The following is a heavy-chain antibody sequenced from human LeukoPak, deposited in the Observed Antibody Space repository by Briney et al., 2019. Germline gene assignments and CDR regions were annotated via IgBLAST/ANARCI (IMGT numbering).Heavy chain of an antibody. Sequence: GGSLRLSCVASEFTFSSYWMHWVRQTPGKGLVWVSHINPDGTTTNYADSVKGRFTISRDNAKNTLYLQMNSLRAEDTAVYYCVRGIRDYYGLDYWGQGTLVTVSS. CDR1: EFTFSSYW. CDR2: INPDGTTT. D-gene: IGHD3-22*01. V-gene: IGHV3-74*01. J-gene: IGHJ4*02. CDR3: VRGIRDYYGLDY.